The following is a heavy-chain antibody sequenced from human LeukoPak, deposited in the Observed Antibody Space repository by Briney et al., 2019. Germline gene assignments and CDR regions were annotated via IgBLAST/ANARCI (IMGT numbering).Heavy chain of an antibody. V-gene: IGHV3-7*01. CDR3: ARLYCGVGICYSYYMDG. CDR2: IKQDGSDR. Sequence: GGSLRLSCAASGFTFSDYWMIWVRQTLGKGLQWVADIKQDGSDRFYVDSVKGRFTISRDNAKNSLYLQMNSLRAEDTAVYYCARLYCGVGICYSYYMDGWGKGTTVTVSS. D-gene: IGHD2-21*01. J-gene: IGHJ6*03. CDR1: GFTFSDYW.